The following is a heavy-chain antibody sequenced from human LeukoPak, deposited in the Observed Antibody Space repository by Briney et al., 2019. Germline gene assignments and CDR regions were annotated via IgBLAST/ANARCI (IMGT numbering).Heavy chain of an antibody. D-gene: IGHD2-2*01. V-gene: IGHV3-64D*09. CDR2: ISSNGGST. CDR1: GFTFSSYA. Sequence: GGSLRLSCSASGFTFSSYAMHCVRQAPGKGLEYVSAISSNGGSTYYADSVKGRFTISRDNSKNTLYLQMSSLRAEDTAVYYCVKDLVSAAAIISFSDYWGQGTLVTVSS. CDR3: VKDLVSAAAIISFSDY. J-gene: IGHJ4*02.